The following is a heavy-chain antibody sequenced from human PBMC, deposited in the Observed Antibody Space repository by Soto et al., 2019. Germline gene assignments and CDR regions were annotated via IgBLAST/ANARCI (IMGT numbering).Heavy chain of an antibody. Sequence: QVQLQQWGAGLLKPSETLSLTCAVYGGSFSDYYWSWIRQPPGKGLEWIGEINHSGSTNYSPSLKSRVTISVDTSKNQFSLKLSSVTAADTAVYYCARDLAAALMIVWGQGTLVTVSS. D-gene: IGHD6-13*01. CDR2: INHSGST. CDR1: GGSFSDYY. J-gene: IGHJ4*02. CDR3: ARDLAAALMIV. V-gene: IGHV4-34*01.